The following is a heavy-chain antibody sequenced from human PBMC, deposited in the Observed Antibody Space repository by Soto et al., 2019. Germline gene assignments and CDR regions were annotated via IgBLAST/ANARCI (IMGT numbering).Heavy chain of an antibody. CDR2: ISYDGSNK. CDR3: AKVAGGYSYGYPFDY. V-gene: IGHV3-30*18. Sequence: PGGSLRLSCAASGFTFSSYGMHWVRQAPGKGLEWVAVISYDGSNKYYADSVKGRFTISRDNSKNTLYLQMNSLRAEDTAVYYCAKVAGGYSYGYPFDYWGQGTLVTVSS. CDR1: GFTFSSYG. D-gene: IGHD5-18*01. J-gene: IGHJ4*02.